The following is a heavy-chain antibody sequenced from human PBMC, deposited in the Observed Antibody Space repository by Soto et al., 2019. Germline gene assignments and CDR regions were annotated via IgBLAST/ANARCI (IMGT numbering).Heavy chain of an antibody. CDR1: GFTFSSYW. J-gene: IGHJ6*03. V-gene: IGHV3-7*03. CDR3: ARGLNCSGGSCYSGVTPYYYYMDV. Sequence: GGSLRLSCAASGFTFSSYWMSWVRQAPGKGLEWVANIKQDGSEKYYVDSVKGRFTISRDNAKNSLYLQMNSLRAEDTAVYYCARGLNCSGGSCYSGVTPYYYYMDVWGKGTTVTVSS. CDR2: IKQDGSEK. D-gene: IGHD2-15*01.